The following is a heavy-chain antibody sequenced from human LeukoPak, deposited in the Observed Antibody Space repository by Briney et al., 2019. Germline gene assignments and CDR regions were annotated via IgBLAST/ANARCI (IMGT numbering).Heavy chain of an antibody. CDR1: GYTFTDHY. V-gene: IGHV1-2*02. D-gene: IGHD7-27*01. CDR3: ARDHNWGPDY. CDR2: IKPDSGGT. J-gene: IGHJ4*02. Sequence: APVKAGCMASGYTFTDHYMHWVRQTPGQGLEWVGWIKPDSGGTHYSQKFQGRVTLTTDTSIRTAYMELGGLRSDDSAVYFCARDHNWGPDYWGQ.